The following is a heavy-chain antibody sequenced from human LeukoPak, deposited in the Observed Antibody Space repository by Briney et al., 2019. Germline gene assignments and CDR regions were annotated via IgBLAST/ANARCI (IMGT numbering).Heavy chain of an antibody. Sequence: PGGSLRLSCAASGFTSSNHAMSWVRQAPGKGLQWVSVISGGGRTTEYADSVKGRFTVSRDNSVNTLSLHMDSLRVEDTAIYYCAKNVVFTRYFDSWGQGTLVTVSS. D-gene: IGHD2-21*01. V-gene: IGHV3-23*01. CDR1: GFTSSNHA. CDR2: ISGGGRTT. CDR3: AKNVVFTRYFDS. J-gene: IGHJ4*02.